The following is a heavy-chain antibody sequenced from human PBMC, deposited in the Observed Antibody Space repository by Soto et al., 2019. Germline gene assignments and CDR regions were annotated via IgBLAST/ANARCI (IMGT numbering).Heavy chain of an antibody. J-gene: IGHJ4*02. CDR1: GFSLSGYS. D-gene: IGHD1-20*01. CDR3: AREATPVITPWVFDY. CDR2: INSGSSKI. V-gene: IGHV3-48*02. Sequence: GGSLRLSCAASGFSLSGYSMNWVRQAPGKGLEWVSYINSGSSKIYYADSVKGRFTISRENAKNSLYLQMNSLRDEDTAVYYCAREATPVITPWVFDYWGRGTLVTVSS.